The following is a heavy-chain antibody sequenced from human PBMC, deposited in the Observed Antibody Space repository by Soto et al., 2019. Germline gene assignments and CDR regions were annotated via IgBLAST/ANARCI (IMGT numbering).Heavy chain of an antibody. CDR2: ISGSGGST. J-gene: IGHJ4*02. CDR1: GFTFSSYA. D-gene: IGHD3-22*01. CDR3: AKDDNYDSSAF. V-gene: IGHV3-23*01. Sequence: GGSLRLSCAASGFTFSSYAMSWVRQAPGKGLEWVSAISGSGGSTYYADSVKGRFTISRDNSKNTLYLQMNSLKAEDTAVYYCAKDDNYDSSAFWGQGTLVTVSS.